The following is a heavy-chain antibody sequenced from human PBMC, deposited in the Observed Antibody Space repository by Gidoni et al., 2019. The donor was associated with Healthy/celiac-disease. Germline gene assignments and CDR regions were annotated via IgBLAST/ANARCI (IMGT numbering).Heavy chain of an antibody. J-gene: IGHJ1*01. CDR1: EFSCLGYA. CDR3: ARGLYYYDSSGPPLFEYFQH. Sequence: QVELVSSWGVLVQPGSPLSLSCLGSEFSCLGYAIHGVRQAPGKGLEWVAVISYDGSNKYYADSVKGRFTISRDNSKNTLYLQMNSLRAEDTAVYYCARGLYYYDSSGPPLFEYFQHWGQGTLVTVSS. D-gene: IGHD3-22*01. CDR2: ISYDGSNK. V-gene: IGHV3-30-3*01.